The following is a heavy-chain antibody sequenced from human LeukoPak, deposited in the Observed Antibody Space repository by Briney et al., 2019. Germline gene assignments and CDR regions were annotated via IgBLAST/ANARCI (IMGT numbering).Heavy chain of an antibody. CDR2: ISSSSSTI. V-gene: IGHV3-48*03. CDR1: GFTFRTYG. J-gene: IGHJ6*02. CDR3: AREPASSLLNYYYYYYGMDV. Sequence: GGSLRLSCAASGFTFRTYGMNWVRQAPGKGREWVSYISSSSSTIYYADSVKGRFTISRDNAKNSLYLQMNSLGAEDTAVYYCAREPASSLLNYYYYYYGMDVWGQGTTVTVSS. D-gene: IGHD3-10*01.